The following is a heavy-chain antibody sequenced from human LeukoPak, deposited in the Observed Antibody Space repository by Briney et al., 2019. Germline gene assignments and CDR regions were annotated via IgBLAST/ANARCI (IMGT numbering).Heavy chain of an antibody. CDR2: ISGSGGST. D-gene: IGHD3-10*01. J-gene: IGHJ4*02. V-gene: IGHV3-23*01. Sequence: GGSLRLSCAASGFTFSSYAMSWVRQDLGKGLEWVSAISGSGGSTYYADSVKGRFTIPRDNSKNTLYLQMNSLRAEDTAVYYCAKDVTYYGSGSYVDYWGQGTLVTVSS. CDR1: GFTFSSYA. CDR3: AKDVTYYGSGSYVDY.